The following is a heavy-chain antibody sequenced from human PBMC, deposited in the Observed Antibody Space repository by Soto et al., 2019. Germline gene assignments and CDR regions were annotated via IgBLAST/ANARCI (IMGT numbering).Heavy chain of an antibody. CDR1: GGSISSDHYH. Sequence: QVQLQESGPGLVRPSQTLSLTCTVSGGSISSDHYHWTWIRQTPGKGLEWIGYIHYSGSVYYNPSLQRRVTMSVDKSKNLFSLKLSSVTAADTAVYFCVREDDGGDRDYYGLDVWGQGTTVTVSS. D-gene: IGHD4-17*01. J-gene: IGHJ6*02. V-gene: IGHV4-30-4*01. CDR2: IHYSGSV. CDR3: VREDDGGDRDYYGLDV.